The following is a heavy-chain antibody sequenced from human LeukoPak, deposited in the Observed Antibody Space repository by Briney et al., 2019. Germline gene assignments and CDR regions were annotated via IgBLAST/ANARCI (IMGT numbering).Heavy chain of an antibody. V-gene: IGHV1-18*01. CDR2: ISGYNGNT. CDR3: VYGTTYYYYMDV. J-gene: IGHJ6*03. CDR1: GYTFTSYG. D-gene: IGHD1-1*01. Sequence: ASVKVSCKASGYTFTSYGISWVRQAPGQGLEWMGWISGYNGNTNYAQKLQGRVAMTTDTSTSTAYMELRSLRSDDTAVYCCVYGTTYYYYMDVWGKGTTVTVSS.